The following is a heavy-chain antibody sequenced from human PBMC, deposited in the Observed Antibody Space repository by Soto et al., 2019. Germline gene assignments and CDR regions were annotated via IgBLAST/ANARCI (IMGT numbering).Heavy chain of an antibody. D-gene: IGHD7-27*01. CDR1: GFTFSNYD. V-gene: IGHV3-33*05. CDR2: ISYDGTKT. J-gene: IGHJ6*03. Sequence: QLQLVESGGGVVQPGRSLRLSCAASGFTFSNYDMHWVRQAPGKGLGWVAGISYDGTKTYYADSVTGRFTGSRDHSENTLYLLMNSLRVEDTAVSYCSSVTGDRYSYYYTDVWGKGTMVTVSS. CDR3: SSVTGDRYSYYYTDV.